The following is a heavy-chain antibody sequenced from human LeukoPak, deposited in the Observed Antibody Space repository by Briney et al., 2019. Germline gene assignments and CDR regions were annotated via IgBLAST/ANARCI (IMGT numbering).Heavy chain of an antibody. D-gene: IGHD3-9*01. CDR3: AKPTDILTGYYYFDY. V-gene: IGHV3-30*02. CDR1: GFTFSSYG. CDR2: IWYDGSNK. Sequence: GGSLRLSCAASGFTFSSYGMHWVRQAPGKGLEWVAVIWYDGSNKYYADSVKGRFTISRDNSKNTLYLQMNSLRAEDTAVYYCAKPTDILTGYYYFDYWGQGTLVTVSS. J-gene: IGHJ4*02.